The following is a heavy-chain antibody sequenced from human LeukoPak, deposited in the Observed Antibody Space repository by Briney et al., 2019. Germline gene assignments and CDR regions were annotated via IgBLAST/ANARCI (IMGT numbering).Heavy chain of an antibody. J-gene: IGHJ4*02. CDR1: GFTFSTYT. V-gene: IGHV3-21*01. CDR2: ITSSSSYI. D-gene: IGHD3-22*01. CDR3: ARHVVAVGFDY. Sequence: PEGSLRLSCAASGFTFSTYTMNWVRQAPGKGLEWVSSITSSSSYIYYADSVKGRFTISRDNAKNSLYLQMNSLRAEDTAVYYCARHVVAVGFDYWGQGTLVTVSS.